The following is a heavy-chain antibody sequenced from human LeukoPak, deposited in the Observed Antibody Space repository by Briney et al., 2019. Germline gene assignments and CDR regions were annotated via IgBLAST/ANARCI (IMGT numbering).Heavy chain of an antibody. CDR3: ARDRLVRGVTPNWFDP. J-gene: IGHJ5*02. CDR2: INGGSGNT. CDR1: GYTFIDYT. Sequence: ASVKVSCKASGYTFIDYTMHWLRQAPGQRLDWMGWINGGSGNTKYSPEFQGRVIITRDTSASTGYMELSSLRSEDTAVYYCARDRLVRGVTPNWFDPWGQGTLVTVSS. D-gene: IGHD3-10*01. V-gene: IGHV1-3*01.